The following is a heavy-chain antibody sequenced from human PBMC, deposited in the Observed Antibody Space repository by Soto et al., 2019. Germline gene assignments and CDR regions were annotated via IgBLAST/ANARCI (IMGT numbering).Heavy chain of an antibody. CDR3: ARDQAGLWFGESDYYMDV. CDR1: GFTVSSNY. J-gene: IGHJ6*03. Sequence: GGSLRLSCAASGFTVSSNYMSWVRQAPGKGLEWVSVIYSGGSTYYADSVKGRFTISRDNSKNTLYLQMNSLRAEDTAVYYCARDQAGLWFGESDYYMDVWGKGTAVTVSS. CDR2: IYSGGST. D-gene: IGHD3-10*01. V-gene: IGHV3-66*01.